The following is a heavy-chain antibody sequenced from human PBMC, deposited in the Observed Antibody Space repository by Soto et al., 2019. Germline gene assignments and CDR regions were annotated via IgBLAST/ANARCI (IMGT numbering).Heavy chain of an antibody. D-gene: IGHD2-21*02. CDR1: GFTFSSYA. V-gene: IGHV3-66*01. CDR2: IYSGGST. CDR3: ARSPTAITTGRGYYYYGMDV. Sequence: GGSLRLSCAASGFTFSSYAMSWVRQAPGKGLEWVSVIYSGGSTYYADSVKGRFTISRDNSKNTLYLQMNSLRAEDTAVYYCARSPTAITTGRGYYYYGMDVWGQGTTVTVSS. J-gene: IGHJ6*02.